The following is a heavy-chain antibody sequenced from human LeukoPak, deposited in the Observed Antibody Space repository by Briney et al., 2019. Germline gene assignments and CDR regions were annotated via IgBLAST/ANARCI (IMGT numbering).Heavy chain of an antibody. D-gene: IGHD3-10*01. J-gene: IGHJ4*02. CDR2: ITGRGETT. Sequence: GGSLRLSCAASGFNFRGCAMSWVRQGPGKGLEWVAGITGRGETTCYADSVKGRFTISRDNSENTLFLQVNSLRAEDTAVYYCAKDVIRGDITYFESWGQGTLVAVSS. CDR1: GFNFRGCA. V-gene: IGHV3-23*01. CDR3: AKDVIRGDITYFES.